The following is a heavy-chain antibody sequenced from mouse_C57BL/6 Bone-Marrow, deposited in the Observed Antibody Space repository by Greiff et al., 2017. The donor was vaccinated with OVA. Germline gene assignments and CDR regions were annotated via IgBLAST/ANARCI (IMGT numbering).Heavy chain of an antibody. CDR2: IYPRSGNT. D-gene: IGHD2-2*01. Sequence: VQLQESGAELARPGASVKLSCKASGYTFTSYGISWVKQRTGQGLEWIGEIYPRSGNTYYNEKFKGKATLTADKSSSTAYMELRSLTSEDSAVYFCARSYGYGRDYFDYWGQGTTLTVSS. V-gene: IGHV1-81*01. CDR3: ARSYGYGRDYFDY. J-gene: IGHJ2*01. CDR1: GYTFTSYG.